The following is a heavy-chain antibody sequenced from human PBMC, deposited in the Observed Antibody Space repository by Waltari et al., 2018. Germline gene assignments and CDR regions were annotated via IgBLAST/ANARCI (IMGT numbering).Heavy chain of an antibody. J-gene: IGHJ4*02. Sequence: EMQLVESGGGLVQLGGSLRLSCAASGFTFSSYWRHWVRQAPGKGLVSVSNINTDGSITRYADSVRGRFTISRDNAENTLFLQMHSLRAEDTAVYYCVMYSSSFLGDCWGQGTLVTVSS. CDR2: INTDGSIT. CDR3: VMYSSSFLGDC. D-gene: IGHD6-19*01. V-gene: IGHV3-74*01. CDR1: GFTFSSYW.